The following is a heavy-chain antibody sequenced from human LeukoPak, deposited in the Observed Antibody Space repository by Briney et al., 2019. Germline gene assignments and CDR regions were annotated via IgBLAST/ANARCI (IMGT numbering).Heavy chain of an antibody. Sequence: PGGSLRLSCAASGFTLSSYWMHWVRQAPGKGLVWVPRINSDGSNTSYADSVKGRFTISRDNAKNTLYLQMNSLRAEDTDVYYCARDRGIAPAGWYNWFDPWGQGTLVTVSS. CDR2: INSDGSNT. CDR1: GFTLSSYW. CDR3: ARDRGIAPAGWYNWFDP. D-gene: IGHD6-13*01. J-gene: IGHJ5*02. V-gene: IGHV3-74*01.